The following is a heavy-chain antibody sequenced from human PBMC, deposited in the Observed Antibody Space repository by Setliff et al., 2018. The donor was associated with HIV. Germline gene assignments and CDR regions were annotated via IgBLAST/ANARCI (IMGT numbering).Heavy chain of an antibody. CDR2: IYYSGST. J-gene: IGHJ4*02. CDR3: ARSRRYCSGGSCGDGFFDY. V-gene: IGHV4-39*01. CDR1: GGSISSSSYY. D-gene: IGHD2-15*01. Sequence: SETLSLTCTVSGGSISSSSYYWGWIRQPPGKGLEWIGSIYYSGSTYYNPSIKSRVTISVDTSKNQFSLKLSSVTAADTAVYYCARSRRYCSGGSCGDGFFDYWGQGTLVTVSS.